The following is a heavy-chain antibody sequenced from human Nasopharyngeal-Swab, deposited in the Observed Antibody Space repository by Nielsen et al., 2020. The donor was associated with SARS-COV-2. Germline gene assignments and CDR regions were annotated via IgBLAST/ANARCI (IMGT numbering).Heavy chain of an antibody. CDR3: AFVDTTLLGYYYSGMDV. CDR2: FSGSGGGT. Sequence: GESLKISCAASGFSFSNYGMSWVRQAPGKGLEWVSSFSGSGGGTQYADSVKGRFTISRDNSKNTLLLQMNSLRAEDTAVYYCAFVDTTLLGYYYSGMDVWGQGTTVTVSS. CDR1: GFSFSNYG. J-gene: IGHJ6*02. D-gene: IGHD5-18*01. V-gene: IGHV3-23*01.